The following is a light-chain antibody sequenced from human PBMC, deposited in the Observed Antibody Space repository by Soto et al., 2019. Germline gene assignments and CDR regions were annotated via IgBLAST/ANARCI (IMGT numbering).Light chain of an antibody. CDR3: QQYNSYSIT. J-gene: IGKJ5*01. CDR2: KAS. CDR1: QSISSW. V-gene: IGKV1-5*03. Sequence: DIQMTPSPSTPSASVGDKVTNTFRASQSISSWLAWYQQKPGKAPKLLIYKASSLESGVPSRFSGSGSGTEFTLTISSLQPDDFATYYCQQYNSYSITFGQGTRLEIK.